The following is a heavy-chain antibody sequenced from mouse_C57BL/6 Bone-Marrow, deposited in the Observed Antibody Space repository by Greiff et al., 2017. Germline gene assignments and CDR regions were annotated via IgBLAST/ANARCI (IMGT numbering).Heavy chain of an antibody. V-gene: IGHV3-6*01. CDR2: ISYDGSN. J-gene: IGHJ4*01. CDR3: ARGHDYGINY. CDR1: GYSITSGYY. Sequence: EVQLQESGPGLVKPSQSLSLTCSVTGYSITSGYYWNWIRQFPGNKLEWMGYISYDGSNNYNPSLKNRISITRDTSKNQFFLKLNSVTTEDTATYYCARGHDYGINYWGQGTSVTVSS. D-gene: IGHD2-4*01.